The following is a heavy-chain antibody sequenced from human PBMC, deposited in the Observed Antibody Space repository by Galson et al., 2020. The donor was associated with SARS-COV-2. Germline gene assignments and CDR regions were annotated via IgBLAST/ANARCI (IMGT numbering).Heavy chain of an antibody. J-gene: IGHJ6*02. CDR3: ARVGAVAGRYYCGLDG. V-gene: IGHV1-2*02. CDR2: INPNSGGT. CDR1: GYTFTGYY. D-gene: IGHD6-19*01. Sequence: ASVKVYCKASGYTFTGYYMHWVRQAPGQGREWMGWINPNSGGTNYAQKFQGRVTMTRDTSISTAYMELSRVRSDDTAVYYCARVGAVAGRYYCGLDGWGQGTPVTVSS.